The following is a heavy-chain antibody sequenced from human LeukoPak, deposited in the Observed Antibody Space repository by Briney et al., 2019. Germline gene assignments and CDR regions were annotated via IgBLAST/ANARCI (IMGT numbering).Heavy chain of an antibody. D-gene: IGHD4-23*01. Sequence: SETLSVTCAVYGGSFSGYHWTWIRQPPGKGLEWIGEIDPNGGTNYKPSLKNRVTMSLDTSKNQFSLKLSSVTAADTAVYYCGRGQEVRWPPPIYWGQGTLVTVSS. CDR3: GRGQEVRWPPPIY. CDR2: IDPNGGT. J-gene: IGHJ4*02. V-gene: IGHV4-34*01. CDR1: GGSFSGYH.